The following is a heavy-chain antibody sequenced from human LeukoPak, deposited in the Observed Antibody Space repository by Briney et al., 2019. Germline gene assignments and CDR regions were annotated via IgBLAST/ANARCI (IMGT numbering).Heavy chain of an antibody. Sequence: SETLSLTCTVSGGSISSGSYYWSWIRQPAGKGLEWIGRIYTSGSTNYNPSLKSRVTISVDTSKNQFSLKLSSVTAADTAVYYCARATTVTPFPPWDWGQGTLVTVSS. CDR3: ARATTVTPFPPWD. J-gene: IGHJ4*02. V-gene: IGHV4-61*02. CDR1: GGSISSGSYY. CDR2: IYTSGST. D-gene: IGHD4-11*01.